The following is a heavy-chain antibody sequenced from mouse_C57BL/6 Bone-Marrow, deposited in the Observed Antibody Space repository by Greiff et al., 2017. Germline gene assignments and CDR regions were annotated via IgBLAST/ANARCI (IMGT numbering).Heavy chain of an antibody. CDR3: ARMVSTTVPYYFDY. D-gene: IGHD1-1*01. J-gene: IGHJ2*01. V-gene: IGHV8-8*01. CDR1: GFSLSTFGMG. CDR2: IWWDDDK. Sequence: QVQLQQSGPGILLPSQTLSLTCSFSGFSLSTFGMGVGWIRQPSGKGLEWLAHIWWDDDKYYNPALKSRLTISKDTSKNQVFLKIANVDTADTATYYCARMVSTTVPYYFDYWGQGTTLTGSS.